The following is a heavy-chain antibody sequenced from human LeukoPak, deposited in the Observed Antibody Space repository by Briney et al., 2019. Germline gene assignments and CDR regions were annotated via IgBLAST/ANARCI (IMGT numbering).Heavy chain of an antibody. Sequence: PGGSLRLSCAASGFIFSSYWMHWVRHAPGKGLVWVSRINTDGSSTSYADSVKGRFTISRDNAKNTLYLQMNSLRAEDTAVYYCARRGVQLWQGGFDYWGQGTLVTVSS. D-gene: IGHD5-18*01. CDR1: GFIFSSYW. CDR3: ARRGVQLWQGGFDY. CDR2: INTDGSST. V-gene: IGHV3-74*01. J-gene: IGHJ4*02.